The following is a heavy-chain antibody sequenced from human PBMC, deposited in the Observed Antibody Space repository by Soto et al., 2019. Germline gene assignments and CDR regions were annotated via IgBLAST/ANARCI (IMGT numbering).Heavy chain of an antibody. V-gene: IGHV1-8*01. CDR3: ARGINYYASGDDAFDI. CDR1: GYTFTSYD. J-gene: IGHJ3*02. CDR2: MNPNSGNT. Sequence: QVQLVQSGAEVKKPGASVKVSCKASGYTFTSYDINWVRQATGQGLEWRGWMNPNSGNTGYAQKFQGRVTMTRXTXIXXAYLELSSLRSADTAVYYCARGINYYASGDDAFDIWGQGTMVTVSS. D-gene: IGHD3-10*01.